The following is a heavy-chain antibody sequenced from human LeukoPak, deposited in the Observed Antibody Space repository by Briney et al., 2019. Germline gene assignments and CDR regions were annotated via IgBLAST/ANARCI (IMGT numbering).Heavy chain of an antibody. J-gene: IGHJ6*02. CDR2: IYYRGTT. D-gene: IGHD3-3*01. CDR1: GGSISSSNYN. CDR3: ARQGAHGGFLEWGTAPNYDSXXGMDV. Sequence: SETLSLTCTVSGGSISSSNYNWGWIRQPPGKGPEWIASIYYRGTTYYNPSLKSRVTISVDTSKSQFSLRLRSVTAADTAVYYCARQGAHGGFLEWGTAPNYDSXXGMDVWGQGTTVTVSS. V-gene: IGHV4-39*01.